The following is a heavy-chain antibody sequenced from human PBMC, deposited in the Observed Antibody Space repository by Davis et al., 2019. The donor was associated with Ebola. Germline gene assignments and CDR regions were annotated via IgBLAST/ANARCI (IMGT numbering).Heavy chain of an antibody. V-gene: IGHV4-34*01. CDR1: GGSFSGYY. Sequence: SETLSLTCAVYGGSFSGYYWSWTRQLPGKGLEWIGEINHRGSTNYNPSLKCRVTTSVDTPKNRFSLKLSSVTAADTAVYYCARGRAYNWFDPWGQGTLVTVSS. J-gene: IGHJ5*02. CDR2: INHRGST. CDR3: ARGRAYNWFDP.